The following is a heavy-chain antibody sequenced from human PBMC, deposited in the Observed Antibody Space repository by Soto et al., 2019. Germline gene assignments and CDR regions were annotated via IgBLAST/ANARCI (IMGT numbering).Heavy chain of an antibody. CDR2: IYHSGST. D-gene: IGHD6-25*01. CDR1: GGSISSGGYS. Sequence: SETLSLTCAVSGGSISSGGYSWSWIRQPPGKGLEWIGYIYHSGSTYYNPSLKSRVTISVDRSKNQFSLKLSSVTAADTAVYYCARRRPGSHYGMDVWGQGTTVTVSS. J-gene: IGHJ6*02. V-gene: IGHV4-30-2*01. CDR3: ARRRPGSHYGMDV.